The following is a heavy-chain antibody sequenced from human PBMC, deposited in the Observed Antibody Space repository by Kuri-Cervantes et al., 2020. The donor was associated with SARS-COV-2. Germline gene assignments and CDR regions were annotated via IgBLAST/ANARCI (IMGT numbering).Heavy chain of an antibody. J-gene: IGHJ1*01. CDR1: GYTFTSYG. CDR2: ISAYNGNT. V-gene: IGHV1-18*01. Sequence: ASVKVSCKASGYTFTSYGISWVRQAPGQGLEWMGWISAYNGNTNYAQKLQGRVTMTTDTSTSTAYMEPRSLRSDDTAVYYCARDRLAAAGTTEHRHWGQGTLVTVSS. D-gene: IGHD6-13*01. CDR3: ARDRLAAAGTTEHRH.